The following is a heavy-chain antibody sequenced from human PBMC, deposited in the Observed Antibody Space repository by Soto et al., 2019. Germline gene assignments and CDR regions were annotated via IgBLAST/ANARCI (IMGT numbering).Heavy chain of an antibody. CDR2: ISSRSDI. CDR1: GFTFSNFS. D-gene: IGHD2-2*02. V-gene: IGHV3-21*01. CDR3: AREYTAWPLAYGLDV. Sequence: GGSMRLSCVGSGFTFSNFSINWVRQAPGKGLEWVSSISSRSDIYYADSLKGRFTISRDNAKNSVSLQMNSLRAEDTAVYYCAREYTAWPLAYGLDVWGQGTTVTVSS. J-gene: IGHJ6*02.